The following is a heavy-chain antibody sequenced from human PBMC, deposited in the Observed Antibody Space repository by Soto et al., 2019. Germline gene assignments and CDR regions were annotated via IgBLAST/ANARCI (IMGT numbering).Heavy chain of an antibody. CDR2: IFPLTDIP. Sequence: QVQLVQSGTEVKKPGSSVKVSCKASGGTFRNYPINWVRQAPGQGLEWMGSIFPLTDIPDYAQNCQGRLTTRADKSTSSAYMELSSLISDDTGMYFCASGPLVVVNYFESWGQGTPVTVSS. D-gene: IGHD3-10*01. CDR1: GGTFRNYP. J-gene: IGHJ4*02. CDR3: ASGPLVVVNYFES. V-gene: IGHV1-69*02.